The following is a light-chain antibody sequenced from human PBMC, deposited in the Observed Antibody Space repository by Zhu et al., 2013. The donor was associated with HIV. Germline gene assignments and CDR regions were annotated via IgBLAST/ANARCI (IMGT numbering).Light chain of an antibody. J-gene: IGLJ2*01. V-gene: IGLV1-47*01. CDR1: SSNIGSNY. CDR2: RNN. CDR3: AAWDDSLSGRI. Sequence: QSVLTQPPSASGTPGQRVTISCSGSSSNIGSNYVYWYQQLPGTAPKLLIYRNNQRPSGVPDRFSGSKSGTSASLAISGLRSEDEGDYYCAAWDDSLSGRIFGGGTKADRP.